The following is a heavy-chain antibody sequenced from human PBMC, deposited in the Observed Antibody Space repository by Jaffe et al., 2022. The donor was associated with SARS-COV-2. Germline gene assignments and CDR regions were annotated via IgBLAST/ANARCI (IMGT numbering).Heavy chain of an antibody. D-gene: IGHD5-18*01. Sequence: EVQLVQSGAEVKKPGESLKISCKGSGYTFTSFWIGWVRQMPGKGLEWMGIIYPDDSDTRYSPSFQGQVTISANKSISTAYLQWSSLKASDTAIYYCARGLGYNYVYSYFYYYSLGVWGQGTTVTVSS. J-gene: IGHJ6*02. CDR2: IYPDDSDT. CDR1: GYTFTSFW. CDR3: ARGLGYNYVYSYFYYYSLGV. V-gene: IGHV5-51*01.